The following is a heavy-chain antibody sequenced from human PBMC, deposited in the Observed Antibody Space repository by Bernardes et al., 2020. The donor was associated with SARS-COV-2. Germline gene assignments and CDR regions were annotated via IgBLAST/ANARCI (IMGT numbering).Heavy chain of an antibody. J-gene: IGHJ6*02. Sequence: SETLSLTCTVSGGSISSGSYYWSWIRQPAGKGLEWIGRIYTSGSTNYNPSLKSRVTISVDTSKNQFSLKLSSVTAADTAVYYCARNHYDSSGYYYDYYYGMDVWGQGTTVTVSS. D-gene: IGHD3-22*01. V-gene: IGHV4-61*02. CDR2: IYTSGST. CDR1: GGSISSGSYY. CDR3: ARNHYDSSGYYYDYYYGMDV.